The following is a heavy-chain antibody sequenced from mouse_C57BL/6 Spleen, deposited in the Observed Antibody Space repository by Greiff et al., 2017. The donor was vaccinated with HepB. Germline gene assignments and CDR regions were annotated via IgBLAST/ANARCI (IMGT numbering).Heavy chain of an antibody. CDR1: GYSFTGYY. Sequence: LVESGPELVKPGASVKISCKASGYSFTGYYMNWVKQSPEKSLEWIGEINPSTGGTTYNQKFKAKATLTVDKSSSTAYMQLKSLTSEDSAVYYCASYGYDGGLTYWGQGTLVTVSA. J-gene: IGHJ3*01. CDR2: INPSTGGT. V-gene: IGHV1-42*01. D-gene: IGHD2-2*01. CDR3: ASYGYDGGLTY.